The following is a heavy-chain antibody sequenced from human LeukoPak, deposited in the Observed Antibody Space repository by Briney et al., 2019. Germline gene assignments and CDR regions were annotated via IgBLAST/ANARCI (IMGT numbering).Heavy chain of an antibody. CDR1: GGSISSYY. V-gene: IGHV4-4*09. D-gene: IGHD3-10*01. CDR3: ARRSWGVYYFDY. CDR2: IYTSGST. J-gene: IGHJ4*02. Sequence: SETPSLTCTVSGGSISSYYWSWIRQPPGKGLGWIGYIYTSGSTNYNPSLKSRVTISVDTSKNQFSLKLSSVTAADTAVYYCARRSWGVYYFDYWGQGTLVTVSS.